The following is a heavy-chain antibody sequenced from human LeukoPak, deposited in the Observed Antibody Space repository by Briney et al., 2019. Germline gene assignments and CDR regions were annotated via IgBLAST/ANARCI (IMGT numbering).Heavy chain of an antibody. J-gene: IGHJ4*02. D-gene: IGHD3-16*01. Sequence: TGGSLRLSCAASGFTFSSYGMHWVRQGPGKGLEGVAFIRYDGSNKYYADSVKGRFTISRDNSKNTPYLQMNSLRAEDTAVYYCAKDPHSYYDYVWGSFDYWGQGTLVTVSS. CDR1: GFTFSSYG. V-gene: IGHV3-30*02. CDR2: IRYDGSNK. CDR3: AKDPHSYYDYVWGSFDY.